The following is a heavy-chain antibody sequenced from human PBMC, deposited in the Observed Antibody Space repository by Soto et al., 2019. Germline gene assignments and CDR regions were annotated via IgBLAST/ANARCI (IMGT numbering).Heavy chain of an antibody. CDR2: TSSSSDYI. CDR1: GFTFSSYS. V-gene: IGHV3-21*01. D-gene: IGHD4-4*01. Sequence: EVQLVESGGGLVKPGGSLRLSCAASGFTFSSYSINWVRQAPGKGLEWVSSTSSSSDYIFYADSVKGRFTISRDNAKNPAYVHMNSLRAEDTAVDYCAKTPTGEAFEMWGQGTMVTVSS. J-gene: IGHJ3*02. CDR3: AKTPTGEAFEM.